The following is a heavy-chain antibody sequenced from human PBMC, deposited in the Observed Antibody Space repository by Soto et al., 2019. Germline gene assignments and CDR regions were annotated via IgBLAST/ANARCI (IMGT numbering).Heavy chain of an antibody. CDR1: GFTFNNYG. J-gene: IGHJ6*02. Sequence: GGSLRLSCAASGFTFNNYGMNWVRQAPGKGLEWVAIISNDGSNKYYIESVRGRFTISRDNSKNMLFLQMNSLRVEDTAVYFCTKDGRFDSDGSLYYYYGVDVWGQETTVTVS. CDR3: TKDGRFDSDGSLYYYYGVDV. V-gene: IGHV3-30*18. CDR2: ISNDGSNK. D-gene: IGHD2-15*01.